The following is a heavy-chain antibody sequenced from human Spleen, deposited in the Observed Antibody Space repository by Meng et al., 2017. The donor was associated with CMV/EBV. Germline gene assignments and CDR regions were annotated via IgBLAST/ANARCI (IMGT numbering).Heavy chain of an antibody. CDR3: ARPNYYDSSGYYYFDY. V-gene: IGHV3-9*01. CDR1: GFTFDDYA. Sequence: GGSLRLSCAASGFTFDDYAMHWVRQAPGKGLEWVSGISWNSGSIGYADSVKGRFTISRDNAKNSLYLQMNSLRAEDTAVYYCARPNYYDSSGYYYFDYWGQGTLVTVSS. CDR2: ISWNSGSI. D-gene: IGHD3-22*01. J-gene: IGHJ4*02.